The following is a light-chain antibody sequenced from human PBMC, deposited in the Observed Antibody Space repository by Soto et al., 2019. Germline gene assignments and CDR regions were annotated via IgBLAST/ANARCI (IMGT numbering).Light chain of an antibody. CDR1: QSVSSSY. CDR3: QQYGSSPSIT. CDR2: GAF. J-gene: IGKJ5*01. Sequence: EIVLTQSPGTLSLSPGERATLSCRASQSVSSSYVAWYQQKPGQAPRLLIYGAFSRATGIPDRFSGSGSGTDFTLTISILEPEDFAVYYCQQYGSSPSITFGQGTRLEIK. V-gene: IGKV3-20*01.